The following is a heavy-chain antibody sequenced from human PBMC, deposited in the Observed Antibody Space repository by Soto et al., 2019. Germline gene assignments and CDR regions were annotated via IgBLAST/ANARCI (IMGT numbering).Heavy chain of an antibody. D-gene: IGHD6-13*01. J-gene: IGHJ5*02. Sequence: GASVKVSCKASGYRFTSYYMHWVRQAPGQGLEWMGIINPNSGITNYAQNFQGRVTMTRDTSTSTVYTELSSLKSEDTAVYYCARSRGAAAGINWFDPWGQGTLVTVSS. CDR3: ARSRGAAAGINWFDP. V-gene: IGHV1-46*03. CDR2: INPNSGIT. CDR1: GYRFTSYY.